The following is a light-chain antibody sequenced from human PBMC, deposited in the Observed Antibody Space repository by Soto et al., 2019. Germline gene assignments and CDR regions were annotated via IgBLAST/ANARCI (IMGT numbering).Light chain of an antibody. CDR2: WAS. Sequence: DIVMTQSPDSLAVSLGERATINCKSSQSVLYSSNHKNYLAWYQQQPGQPPKLLIYWASTRESGVPDRFSGSGSGTDFTLTISSLQAEDVAVYYCQQYYSAPYTFGQGTKLEIK. V-gene: IGKV4-1*01. CDR3: QQYYSAPYT. J-gene: IGKJ2*01. CDR1: QSVLYSSNHKNY.